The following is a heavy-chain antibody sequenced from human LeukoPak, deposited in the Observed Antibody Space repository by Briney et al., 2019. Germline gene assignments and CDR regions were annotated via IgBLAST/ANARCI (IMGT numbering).Heavy chain of an antibody. CDR3: ARHRAYSSSSPFDY. CDR1: GGSISRSSSY. V-gene: IGHV4-39*01. Sequence: SETLSLTCTVSGGSISRSSSYWGWIRQPPGKEREWIGSIFYSGTTYYNPSLKSRVTISVDTSKNQFSLKLSSVTAADTAVYYCARHRAYSSSSPFDYWGQGTLVTVSS. J-gene: IGHJ4*02. CDR2: IFYSGTT. D-gene: IGHD6-6*01.